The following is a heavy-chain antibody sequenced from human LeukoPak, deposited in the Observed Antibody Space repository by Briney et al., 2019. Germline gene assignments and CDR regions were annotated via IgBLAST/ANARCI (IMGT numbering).Heavy chain of an antibody. V-gene: IGHV4-34*01. CDR1: GGSFSGYY. J-gene: IGHJ5*02. CDR3: ARRPAEYYDFWSGRNKYNWFDP. D-gene: IGHD3-3*01. Sequence: SETLSLTCAVYGGSFSGYYWSWIRQPPGKGLEWIGEINHSGSTNYNPSLKSRVTISVDTSKNQFSLKLSSVTAADTAVYYCARRPAEYYDFWSGRNKYNWFDPWAREPWSPSPQ. CDR2: INHSGST.